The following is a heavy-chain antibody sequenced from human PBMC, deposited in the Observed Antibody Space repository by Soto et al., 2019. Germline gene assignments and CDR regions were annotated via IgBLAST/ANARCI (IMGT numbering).Heavy chain of an antibody. J-gene: IGHJ5*02. V-gene: IGHV4-4*07. CDR1: GGSISSYY. D-gene: IGHD6-13*01. Sequence: PPETLSLTCTVSGGSISSYYWSWVRQPAGKGLEWIGRIYTSGSTNYNPSLKSRVTMSVDTSKNQFSLKLSSVTAADTAVYYCARVGYTAAADWFDPWGQGTLVTVSS. CDR3: ARVGYTAAADWFDP. CDR2: IYTSGST.